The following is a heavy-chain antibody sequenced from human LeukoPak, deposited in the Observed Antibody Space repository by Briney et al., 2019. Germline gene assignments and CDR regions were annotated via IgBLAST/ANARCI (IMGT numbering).Heavy chain of an antibody. CDR2: IYHCGST. V-gene: IGHV4-30-2*01. CDR1: GGSISSGGYS. D-gene: IGHD5-18*01. J-gene: IGHJ4*02. CDR3: ASGYSYGAFDY. Sequence: PSETLSLTCAVSGGSISSGGYSWSWIRQPPGKGLEWIGYIYHCGSTYYNPSLKSRVTISVDRSKNQSSLKLSSVTAADTAVYYCASGYSYGAFDYWGQGTLVTVSS.